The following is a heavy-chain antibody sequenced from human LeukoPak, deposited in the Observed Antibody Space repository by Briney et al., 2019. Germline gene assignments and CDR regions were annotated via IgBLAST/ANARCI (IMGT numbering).Heavy chain of an antibody. Sequence: GSLRLSCAASGFTFSSYEMNWVRQPPGKGLEWIGSIYYSGSTYYNPSLKSRVTISVDTSKNQFSLKLSSVTAADTAVYYCARGYSSSWHWFDPWGQGTLVTVSS. V-gene: IGHV4-39*07. D-gene: IGHD6-13*01. CDR3: ARGYSSSWHWFDP. CDR1: GFTFSSYE. J-gene: IGHJ5*02. CDR2: IYYSGST.